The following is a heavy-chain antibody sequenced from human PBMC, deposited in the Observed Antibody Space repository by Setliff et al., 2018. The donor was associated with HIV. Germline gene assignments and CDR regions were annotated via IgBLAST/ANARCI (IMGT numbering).Heavy chain of an antibody. J-gene: IGHJ3*02. D-gene: IGHD3-22*01. CDR2: ISSTGTYI. CDR3: ARASYYDSSGYTDCDAFDI. Sequence: GGSLRLSCAASGFNFSTHTMNWIRQAPGKGLEWVASISSTGTYIYYADSMKGRFTISRDNAKNSLYLQMNSLRGEDTAVYYCARASYYDSSGYTDCDAFDIWGQGTMVTVSS. V-gene: IGHV3-21*01. CDR1: GFNFSTHT.